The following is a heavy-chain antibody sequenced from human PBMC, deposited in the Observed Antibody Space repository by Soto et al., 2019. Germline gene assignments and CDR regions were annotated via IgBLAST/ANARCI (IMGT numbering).Heavy chain of an antibody. CDR2: IYYSGST. CDR3: ARSKVTTSPYYFDY. Sequence: SETLSLTCTVSGGSISSYYWSWIRQPPGKGLEWIGYIYYSGSTNYNPSLKSRVTISVDTSKNQFSLKLSSVTAADTAVYYCARSKVTTSPYYFDYWGQGTLVTVSS. J-gene: IGHJ4*02. V-gene: IGHV4-59*08. CDR1: GGSISSYY. D-gene: IGHD5-12*01.